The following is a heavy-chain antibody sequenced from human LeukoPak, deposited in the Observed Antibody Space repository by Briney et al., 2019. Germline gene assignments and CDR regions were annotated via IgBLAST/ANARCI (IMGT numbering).Heavy chain of an antibody. V-gene: IGHV4-59*12. Sequence: SETLSLTCTVSGVSISSYYWSWIRQPPGKGLEWIGYIYYSGSTNYNPSLKSRVTISVDTSKNQFSLKLSSVTAADTAVYYCARDYFGAFDIWGQGTMVTVSS. CDR3: ARDYFGAFDI. D-gene: IGHD2/OR15-2a*01. CDR2: IYYSGST. CDR1: GVSISSYY. J-gene: IGHJ3*02.